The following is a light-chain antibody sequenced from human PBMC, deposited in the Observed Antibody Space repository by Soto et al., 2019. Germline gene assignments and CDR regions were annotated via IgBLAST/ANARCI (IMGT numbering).Light chain of an antibody. CDR2: AAP. CDR1: EGISNY. V-gene: IGKV1-27*01. CDR3: QKYNSARLT. Sequence: DIQMTHSPSSLSASVGDRVTITCRASEGISNYLAWYQQKPGKVPKLLIYAAPTLQSGVHSLFSGSGSGTDFTLTISSLQPEDVAXYYCQKYNSARLTFGGAPKVDI. J-gene: IGKJ4*01.